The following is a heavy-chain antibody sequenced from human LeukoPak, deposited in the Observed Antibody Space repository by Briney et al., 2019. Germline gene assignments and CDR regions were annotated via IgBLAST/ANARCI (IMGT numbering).Heavy chain of an antibody. CDR1: GGTFSSYA. CDR2: IIPIFGTA. V-gene: IGHV1-69*13. CDR3: ARMATLLSYYYGMDV. D-gene: IGHD2-15*01. J-gene: IGHJ6*02. Sequence: SVKVSCKASGGTFSSYAISWVRQAPGQGLEWMGGIIPIFGTANYAQKFQGRVTITADESTSTAYMELSSLRSEDTAVYYCARMATLLSYYYGMDVWGQGTTVTVSS.